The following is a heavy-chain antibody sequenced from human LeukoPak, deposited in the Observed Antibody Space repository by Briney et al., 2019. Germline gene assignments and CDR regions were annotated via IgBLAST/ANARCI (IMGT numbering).Heavy chain of an antibody. Sequence: GGSLRFSCAASGFTFSSYSMNWVRQAPGKGLEWVSSISSSSSYIYYADSVKGRFTISRDNSKNTLYLQMNSLRPEDTAVFHCARGRAVTGSTVIDYWGQGTLVTVSS. D-gene: IGHD6-19*01. CDR1: GFTFSSYS. V-gene: IGHV3-21*01. CDR2: ISSSSSYI. J-gene: IGHJ4*02. CDR3: ARGRAVTGSTVIDY.